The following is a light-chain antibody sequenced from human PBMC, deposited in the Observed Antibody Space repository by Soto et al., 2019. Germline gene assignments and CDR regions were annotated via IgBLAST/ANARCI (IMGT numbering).Light chain of an antibody. J-gene: IGLJ1*01. V-gene: IGLV2-14*01. CDR3: SSYTSTGSYV. CDR2: DVT. Sequence: QSALTQPASVSGSPGQSIAISCTGTSSEVGGYNSVSWYHQYPGKVPKLMIYDVTNRPSGVSDRFSGSKSGNTASLTISGLQAEDEGDYYCSSYTSTGSYVFGTGTKVTVL. CDR1: SSEVGGYNS.